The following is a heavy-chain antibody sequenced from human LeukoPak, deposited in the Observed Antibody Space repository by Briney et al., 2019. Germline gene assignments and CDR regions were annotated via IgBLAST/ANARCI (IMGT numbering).Heavy chain of an antibody. V-gene: IGHV3-48*02. J-gene: IGHJ4*02. CDR3: ASSGSYRFDY. Sequence: GSLRLSCAASGFTFSRYTMNWVRQAPGKGLEWVSHISTSGSAMYYADSVKGRFTISRDNAKDSLYLQMNSLRDEDTAVYYRASSGSYRFDYWGQGTLVTVSS. CDR2: ISTSGSAM. D-gene: IGHD1-26*01. CDR1: GFTFSRYT.